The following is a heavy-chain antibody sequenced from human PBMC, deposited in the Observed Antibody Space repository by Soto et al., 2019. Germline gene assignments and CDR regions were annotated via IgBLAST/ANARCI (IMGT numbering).Heavy chain of an antibody. D-gene: IGHD6-19*01. J-gene: IGHJ5*02. V-gene: IGHV4-31*03. CDR1: GGSISSGGYY. CDR3: AREYTSSWYWFDP. CDR2: IFYSGNT. Sequence: PSETLSLTCTVSGGSISSGGYYWSWIRQHPGKGLEWIGYIFYSGNTYYNPSLKSRVTISVDTSKNQFSLKLSSVTAADTAVYSCAREYTSSWYWFDPWGQGTLVTSPQ.